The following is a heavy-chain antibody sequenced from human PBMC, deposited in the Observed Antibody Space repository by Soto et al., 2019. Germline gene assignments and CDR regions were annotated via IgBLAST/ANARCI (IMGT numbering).Heavy chain of an antibody. CDR1: DYTFTSYG. Sequence: ASVKVSCKASDYTFTSYGISWVRQAPGQGLEWMGWINAGNGNTKYSQKFQGRVTITRDTSASTAYMELSSLRSEDTAVYYCARDCSSTCYYGMDVWGQGTTVTVSS. CDR3: ARDCSSTCYYGMDV. J-gene: IGHJ6*02. V-gene: IGHV1-3*01. D-gene: IGHD2-2*01. CDR2: INAGNGNT.